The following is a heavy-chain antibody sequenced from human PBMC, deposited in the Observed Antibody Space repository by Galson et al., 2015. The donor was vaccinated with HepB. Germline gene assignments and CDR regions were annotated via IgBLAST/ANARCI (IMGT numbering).Heavy chain of an antibody. CDR3: ARDFVSGYYYMDV. D-gene: IGHD2-15*01. V-gene: IGHV3-33*01. J-gene: IGHJ6*03. CDR1: GFTFSSYG. CDR2: IWYDGSNK. Sequence: SLRLSCAASGFTFSSYGMHLVRQAPGKGLEWVAVIWYDGSNKYYADSVKGRFTISRDNSKNTLYLQMNSLRAEDTAVYYCARDFVSGYYYMDVWGKGTTVTVSS.